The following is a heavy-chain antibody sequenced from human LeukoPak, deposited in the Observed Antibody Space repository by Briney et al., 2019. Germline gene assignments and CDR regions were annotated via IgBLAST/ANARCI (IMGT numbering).Heavy chain of an antibody. CDR2: IYYSGST. Sequence: SETLSLTCTVSGGSISSYYWSWIRQPPGKGLEWIGYIYYSGSTNYNPSLKSRVTISADRSESQFSLKLSSVTAADTAVYYCARRTMGFDPWGQGTLVTVSS. D-gene: IGHD3-3*01. J-gene: IGHJ5*02. CDR3: ARRTMGFDP. V-gene: IGHV4-59*08. CDR1: GGSISSYY.